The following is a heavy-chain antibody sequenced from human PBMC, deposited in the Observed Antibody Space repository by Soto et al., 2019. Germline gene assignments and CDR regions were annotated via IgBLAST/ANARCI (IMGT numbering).Heavy chain of an antibody. V-gene: IGHV1-18*01. CDR3: ARLTGNLGITGTRTWFDP. J-gene: IGHJ5*02. Sequence: ASVKVSCKASGYTFTSYGISWVRQAPGQGLEWMGWISAYNGNTNYAQKLQGRVTMTTDTSTSTAYMELRSLRSDDTAVYYCARLTGNLGITGTRTWFDPWGQGTLVTVSS. CDR1: GYTFTSYG. CDR2: ISAYNGNT. D-gene: IGHD1-7*01.